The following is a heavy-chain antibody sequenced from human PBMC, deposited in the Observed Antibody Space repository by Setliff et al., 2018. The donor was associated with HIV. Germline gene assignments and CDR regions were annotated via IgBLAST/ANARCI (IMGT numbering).Heavy chain of an antibody. D-gene: IGHD1-26*01. J-gene: IGHJ4*02. CDR3: AKPLTQWGVSPYHY. V-gene: IGHV3-48*01. Sequence: GGSLRLSCETSGFTFGDFCMNWVRQAPGRGLEWISYISSKRTSIYYADSVKGRFTISTDNSKNTLYLQMNSLRAEDTAVYYCAKPLTQWGVSPYHYWGQGTLVTVSS. CDR2: ISSKRTSI. CDR1: GFTFGDFC.